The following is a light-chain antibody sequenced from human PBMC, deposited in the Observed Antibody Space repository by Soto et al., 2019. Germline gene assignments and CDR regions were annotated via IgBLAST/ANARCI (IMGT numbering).Light chain of an antibody. Sequence: EIVLTQSPGTLSLSPGERATLSCRASQSISTNSLAWYQHKPGQAPRLLIYATSSRATGIPDRFSGSGSGSDFTLTISRLEPEDFALYYCQLDSFGQGTRLEIK. J-gene: IGKJ2*01. CDR2: ATS. CDR1: QSISTNS. V-gene: IGKV3-20*01. CDR3: QLDS.